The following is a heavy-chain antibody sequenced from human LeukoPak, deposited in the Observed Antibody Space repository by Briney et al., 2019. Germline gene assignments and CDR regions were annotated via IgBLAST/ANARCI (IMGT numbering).Heavy chain of an antibody. Sequence: GASVKVSCNASGGTFSSYAISWVRQAPGQGLEWMGRIIPILGIANYAQKFQGRVTITADKSTSTAYMELSSLRSEDAAVYYCARATLDYWGQGTLVTVSS. CDR2: IIPILGIA. CDR3: ARATLDY. V-gene: IGHV1-69*04. D-gene: IGHD4-17*01. J-gene: IGHJ4*02. CDR1: GGTFSSYA.